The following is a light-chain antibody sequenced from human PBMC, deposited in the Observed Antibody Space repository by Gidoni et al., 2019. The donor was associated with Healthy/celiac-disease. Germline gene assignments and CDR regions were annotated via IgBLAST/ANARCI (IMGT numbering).Light chain of an antibody. V-gene: IGKV3-15*01. CDR1: QSVSSN. Sequence: EIVMTQSPATLSLSPGERATLSCRASQSVSSNLAWYHQKPGQAPRLLIYGASTRATGIPARFSGSGSGTEFTLTISSLQSEDFAVYYCQQYNNLPPWTFGQGTKVEIK. J-gene: IGKJ1*01. CDR3: QQYNNLPPWT. CDR2: GAS.